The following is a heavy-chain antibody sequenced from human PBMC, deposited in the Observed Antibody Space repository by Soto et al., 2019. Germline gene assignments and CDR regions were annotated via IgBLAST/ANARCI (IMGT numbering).Heavy chain of an antibody. CDR3: ARDRQHCSSTSCYAVSDWFDP. J-gene: IGHJ5*02. D-gene: IGHD2-2*01. Sequence: GGSLRLSCAASGFTFSSYGMHWVRQAPGKGLEWVAVIWYDGSNKYYADSVKGRFTISRDNSKNTLYLQMNSLRAEDTAVYYCARDRQHCSSTSCYAVSDWFDPWGQGTLVTVSS. CDR2: IWYDGSNK. V-gene: IGHV3-33*01. CDR1: GFTFSSYG.